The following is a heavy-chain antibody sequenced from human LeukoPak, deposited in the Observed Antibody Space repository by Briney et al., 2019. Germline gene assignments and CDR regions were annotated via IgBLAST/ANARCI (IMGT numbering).Heavy chain of an antibody. D-gene: IGHD7-27*01. J-gene: IGHJ4*02. Sequence: GGSLRLSCAASGYTFSSYGMHWVRQAPGKGLKWVAFIRYDGSNKYYADSVKGRFTISRDNSKNTLHLQMNSLRAEDTAVYYCTKFNWVEDYFDYWGQGTLVTVSS. CDR1: GYTFSSYG. V-gene: IGHV3-30*02. CDR3: TKFNWVEDYFDY. CDR2: IRYDGSNK.